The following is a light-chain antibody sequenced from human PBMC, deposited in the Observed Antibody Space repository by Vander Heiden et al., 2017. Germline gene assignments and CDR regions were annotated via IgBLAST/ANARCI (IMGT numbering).Light chain of an antibody. V-gene: IGKV1-39*01. CDR3: QQSYSSPLT. CDR1: QSISTY. J-gene: IGKJ4*01. Sequence: DIQMTQSPSSLSASVGDRVSITCRASQSISTYLNWYQQKPGKPPKVLIYAASNLHGGVPSGFTGSGSGTDFILTITSLQPEDFATYYCQQSYSSPLTFGGGTKVE. CDR2: AAS.